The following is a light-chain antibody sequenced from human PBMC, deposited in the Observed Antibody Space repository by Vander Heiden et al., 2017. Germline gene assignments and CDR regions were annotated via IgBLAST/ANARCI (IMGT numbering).Light chain of an antibody. CDR3: SSYAGSNKVI. J-gene: IGLJ2*01. Sequence: QSALTQPPSASGSLGQSVTISCTGTSSDVGDYNYVSWYQHHPGKAPKLIMYEVNKRPSGVPDRFSGSKSGNTASLTVSGLQAEDEADYYCSSYAGSNKVICGGGTNLTGL. V-gene: IGLV2-8*01. CDR2: EVN. CDR1: SSDVGDYNY.